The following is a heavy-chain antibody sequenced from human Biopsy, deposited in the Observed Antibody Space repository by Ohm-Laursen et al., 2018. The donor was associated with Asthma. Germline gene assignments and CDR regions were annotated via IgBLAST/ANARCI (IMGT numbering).Heavy chain of an antibody. CDR2: ILSDGRDK. Sequence: SLRLSCAATGFTFSSYGMHWVRQAPGKGLEWVAVILSDGRDKYYADSVKGRFTISRDNSKNTLYLHMHSLRAEDTAVYFCAKDRVRINSAYYFDYWGQGTLVTVSS. CDR3: AKDRVRINSAYYFDY. V-gene: IGHV3-30*18. CDR1: GFTFSSYG. D-gene: IGHD3-10*01. J-gene: IGHJ4*02.